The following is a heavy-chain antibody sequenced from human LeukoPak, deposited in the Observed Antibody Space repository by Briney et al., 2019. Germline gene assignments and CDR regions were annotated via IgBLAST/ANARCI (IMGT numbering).Heavy chain of an antibody. CDR3: ARGVEYSSSSGLGY. CDR1: SGSISSYY. J-gene: IGHJ4*02. CDR2: IYYSGST. D-gene: IGHD6-6*01. V-gene: IGHV4-59*01. Sequence: SETLSLTCTVSSGSISSYYWSWIRQPPGKGLEWTGYIYYSGSTNYNPSLKSRVTISVDTSKNQFSLKLSSVTAADTAVYYCARGVEYSSSSGLGYWGQGTLVTVSS.